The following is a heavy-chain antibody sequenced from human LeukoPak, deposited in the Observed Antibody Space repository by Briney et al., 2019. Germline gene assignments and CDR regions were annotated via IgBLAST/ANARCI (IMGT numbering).Heavy chain of an antibody. J-gene: IGHJ4*02. V-gene: IGHV4-39*01. D-gene: IGHD3-3*01. CDR1: GGSISSSSYY. Sequence: SETLSITCTVSGGSISSSSYYWGWIRQPPGKGLEWIGSIYYSGSTYYNPSLKSRVTISVDTSKNQFSLKLSSVTAADTAVYYCARTPLEWLFPYYFDYWGQGTLVTVSS. CDR3: ARTPLEWLFPYYFDY. CDR2: IYYSGST.